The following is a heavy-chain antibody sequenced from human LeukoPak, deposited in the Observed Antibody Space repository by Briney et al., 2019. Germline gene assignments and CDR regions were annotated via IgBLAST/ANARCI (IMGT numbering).Heavy chain of an antibody. J-gene: IGHJ4*02. CDR2: INPNSGGT. CDR1: GYTFTGYY. V-gene: IGHV1-2*02. CDR3: ARDVSDSYGPPKHYYFDY. D-gene: IGHD5-18*01. Sequence: ASVKVSCTASGYTFTGYYMYWVRQAPGQGLEWMGWINPNSGGTNYAQKFQGRVTMTRDTSISTAYMELSRRRSDDTAMYYCARDVSDSYGPPKHYYFDYWGQGTLVTVSS.